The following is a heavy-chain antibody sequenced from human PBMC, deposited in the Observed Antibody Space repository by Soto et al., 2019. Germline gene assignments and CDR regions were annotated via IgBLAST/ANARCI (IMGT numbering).Heavy chain of an antibody. V-gene: IGHV1-3*01. CDR2: INAGNGNT. CDR1: GYTFANYA. J-gene: IGHJ6*02. Sequence: QVRLVQSGTEVKKPGASVMVSCKATGYTFANYAIHWVRQAPGQEFEWMGWINAGNGNTRNSQKFQGSVTFTRDPYSKTAHMEVGSQRIEDTAVYYYARDLSDWGLTHGHFGVDVWAQGTTVIVSS. D-gene: IGHD3-16*01. CDR3: ARDLSDWGLTHGHFGVDV.